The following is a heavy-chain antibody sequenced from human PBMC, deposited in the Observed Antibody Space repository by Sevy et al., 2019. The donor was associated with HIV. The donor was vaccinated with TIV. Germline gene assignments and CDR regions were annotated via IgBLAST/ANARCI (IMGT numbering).Heavy chain of an antibody. V-gene: IGHV3-33*06. J-gene: IGHJ4*02. Sequence: GGSLRLSCAASGFTFSSYGMHWVRQAPGKGLEWVAVIWYDGSNKYYADSVKGRFTISRDNSKNTLYLQMNSLRAEDTAVYYCAKDPSGGPSRGFDYWGQGTLVTVSS. CDR1: GFTFSSYG. CDR2: IWYDGSNK. D-gene: IGHD1-26*01. CDR3: AKDPSGGPSRGFDY.